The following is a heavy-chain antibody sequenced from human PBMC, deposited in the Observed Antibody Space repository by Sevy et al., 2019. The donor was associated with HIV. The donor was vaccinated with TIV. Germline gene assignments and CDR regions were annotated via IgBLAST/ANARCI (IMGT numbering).Heavy chain of an antibody. CDR1: GDSISGYY. Sequence: SETLSLTCNVSGDSISGYYWSWIRQPPGKGLEWIGYIYYTRSTNYNPSLKSRVTISKDTSKNQVSLKLSSVIVADTAVYYCARGRHDYYYGMDVWGQGTTVTVSS. V-gene: IGHV4-59*01. J-gene: IGHJ6*02. CDR3: ARGRHDYYYGMDV. CDR2: IYYTRST.